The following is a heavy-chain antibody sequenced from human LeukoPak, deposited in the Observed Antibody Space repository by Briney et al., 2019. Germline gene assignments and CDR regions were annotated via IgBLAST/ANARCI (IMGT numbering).Heavy chain of an antibody. V-gene: IGHV4-4*07. CDR2: IYTSGST. Sequence: SETLSLTCTVSGGSISSYYWSWIRQPAGKGLEWIGRIYTSGSTNYNPSLKSRVTISVDTSKNQFSLKLSSVTAAATAVYYCARLCRARPGFNIVRVYYYYYYMDVWGKGTTVTISS. J-gene: IGHJ6*03. D-gene: IGHD3-10*01. CDR1: GGSISSYY. CDR3: ARLCRARPGFNIVRVYYYYYYMDV.